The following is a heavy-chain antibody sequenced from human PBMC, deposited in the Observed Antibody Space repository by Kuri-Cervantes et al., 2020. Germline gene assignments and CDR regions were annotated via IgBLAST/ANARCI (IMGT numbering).Heavy chain of an antibody. CDR2: IYHSGST. V-gene: IGHV4-38-2*02. J-gene: IGHJ5*02. Sequence: ESLKISCTVSGYSISSGYYWGWIRQPPGKGLEWIGSIYHSGSTYYNPSLKSRVTISVDKSKNQFSLKLSSVTAADTAVYYCARTITMVRAAFDPWGQGTLVTVSS. CDR1: GYSISSGYY. D-gene: IGHD3-10*01. CDR3: ARTITMVRAAFDP.